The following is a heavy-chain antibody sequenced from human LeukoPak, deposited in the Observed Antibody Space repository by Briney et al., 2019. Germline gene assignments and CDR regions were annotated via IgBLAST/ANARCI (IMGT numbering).Heavy chain of an antibody. J-gene: IGHJ5*02. D-gene: IGHD3-22*01. CDR2: IYYSGST. CDR3: ARERKTYYYDSSGYPLGFDP. CDR1: GGSVSSGSYY. Sequence: SETLSLTCTVSGGSVSSGSYYWSWIRQPPGKGLEWIGYIYYSGSTNYNPSLKSRVTISVDTSKNQFSLKLSSVTAADTAVYYCARERKTYYYDSSGYPLGFDPWGQGTLVTVSS. V-gene: IGHV4-61*01.